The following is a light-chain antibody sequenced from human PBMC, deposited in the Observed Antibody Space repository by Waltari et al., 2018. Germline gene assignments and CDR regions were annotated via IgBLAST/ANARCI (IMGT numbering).Light chain of an antibody. J-gene: IGLJ2*01. V-gene: IGLV2-14*03. Sequence: QSALTQPASVSGSPGQSNTISCPGTSSDVGGYNSVSWYQQHPGKAPKPMIYDVSNRPSGVANRFSGSKSGNTASLTISGLQAEDEADYYCSSYISSSTLELFGGGTSLTVL. CDR1: SSDVGGYNS. CDR3: SSYISSSTLEL. CDR2: DVS.